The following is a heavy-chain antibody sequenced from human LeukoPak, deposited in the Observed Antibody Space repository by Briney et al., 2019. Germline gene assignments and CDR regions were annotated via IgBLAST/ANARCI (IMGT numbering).Heavy chain of an antibody. CDR3: ARPKYSGSYYFGAFDI. D-gene: IGHD1-26*01. J-gene: IGHJ3*02. V-gene: IGHV3-30*04. CDR1: GFTFSSYA. Sequence: PGRSLRLSCAASGFTFSSYAMHWVRQAPGKGLEWVAVISYDGSNKYYADSVKGRFTISRDNSKNTLYLQMNSLRAEDTAVYYCARPKYSGSYYFGAFDIWGQGTMVTVSS. CDR2: ISYDGSNK.